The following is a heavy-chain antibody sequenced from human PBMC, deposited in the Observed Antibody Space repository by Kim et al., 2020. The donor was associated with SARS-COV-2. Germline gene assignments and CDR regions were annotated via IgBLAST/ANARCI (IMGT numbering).Heavy chain of an antibody. CDR1: GFTFSSYS. D-gene: IGHD2-21*01. J-gene: IGHJ6*02. V-gene: IGHV3-21*01. Sequence: GGSLRLSCAGSGFTFSSYSINWVRQAPGKGLEWVSSISSNSSYIYYADSLKGRFTISRDNAKNSLYLQMNSLRVEDTAVYYCARWGLANMRGMDVWGQG. CDR3: ARWGLANMRGMDV. CDR2: ISSNSSYI.